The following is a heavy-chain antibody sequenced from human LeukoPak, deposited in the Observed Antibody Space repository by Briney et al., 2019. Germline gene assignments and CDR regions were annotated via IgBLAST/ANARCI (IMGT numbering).Heavy chain of an antibody. CDR3: ARGKVYYYYDY. Sequence: GGSLRLSCAVSGFNVRSNYMTWVRQAPGKGLEWVSVLHSGGVTYYADSVRGRFTISRDNSENMLFLQMNGLRADDSAIYYCARGKVYYYYDYWGQGTLVTVSS. J-gene: IGHJ4*02. CDR2: LHSGGVT. CDR1: GFNVRSNY. D-gene: IGHD5/OR15-5a*01. V-gene: IGHV3-53*01.